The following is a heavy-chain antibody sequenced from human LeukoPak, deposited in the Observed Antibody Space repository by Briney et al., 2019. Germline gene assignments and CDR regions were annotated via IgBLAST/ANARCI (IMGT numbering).Heavy chain of an antibody. J-gene: IGHJ4*02. Sequence: ASVKVSCKASGYTFTSYAISWVRQAPGQGLEWMGWISPYNGNTNYAQKLQGRVTMTTDTSTSTAYMELRSLRSDDTAVYYCARANYYDSSGYYPVVVGDLDYWGQGTLVTVSS. CDR1: GYTFTSYA. CDR3: ARANYYDSSGYYPVVVGDLDY. CDR2: ISPYNGNT. V-gene: IGHV1-18*01. D-gene: IGHD3-22*01.